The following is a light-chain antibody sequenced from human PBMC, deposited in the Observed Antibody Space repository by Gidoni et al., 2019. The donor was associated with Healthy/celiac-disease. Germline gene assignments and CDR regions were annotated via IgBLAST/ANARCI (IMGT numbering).Light chain of an antibody. CDR1: SSDVGGYNY. Sequence: QSALTQPASVSGSPGQSSTISCTGTSSDVGGYNYVSWYQQHPGKAPKLMIYEVSNRPSGVSTRFSGSTSGHTASLTISGLQAEDEADYYCSSYTSSSTYVVFGGGTKLTVL. CDR3: SSYTSSSTYVV. CDR2: EVS. J-gene: IGLJ2*01. V-gene: IGLV2-14*01.